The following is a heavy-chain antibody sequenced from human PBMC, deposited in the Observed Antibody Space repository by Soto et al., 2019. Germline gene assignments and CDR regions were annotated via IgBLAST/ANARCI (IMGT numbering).Heavy chain of an antibody. CDR3: ARGCSGITMVRGVLKSWYFGL. J-gene: IGHJ2*01. D-gene: IGHD3-10*01. Sequence: QLQLVQSGAEVKKPGSSVKVSCKASGGTFSSYAISWVRQAPGQGLEWMGGIIPILNKATYGQKFQGRVTITVDEYTSRAYRELGSLRAEYTAVYFGARGCSGITMVRGVLKSWYFGLSGGGTLVTISS. CDR1: GGTFSSYA. CDR2: IIPILNKA. V-gene: IGHV1-69*11.